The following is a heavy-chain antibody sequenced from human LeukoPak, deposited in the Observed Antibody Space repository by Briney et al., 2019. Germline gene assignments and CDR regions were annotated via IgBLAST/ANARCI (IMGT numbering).Heavy chain of an antibody. CDR3: AKGSEEDYYYYGMDV. V-gene: IGHV3-23*01. CDR2: ISGSGGST. J-gene: IGHJ6*04. Sequence: GGSLRLSCAASGFTFSSYAMSWVRQAPGKGLEWVSAISGSGGSTYHADSVKGRFTISRDNSKNTLHLQMNSLRAEDTAVYYCAKGSEEDYYYYGMDVWGKGTTVTVSS. CDR1: GFTFSSYA. D-gene: IGHD6-25*01.